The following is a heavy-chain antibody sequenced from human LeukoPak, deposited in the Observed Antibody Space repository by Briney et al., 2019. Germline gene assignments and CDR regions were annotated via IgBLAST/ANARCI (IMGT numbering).Heavy chain of an antibody. CDR2: IYTSGNT. CDR1: GVPLSTYY. D-gene: IGHD2-15*01. V-gene: IGHV4-4*07. Sequence: SETLSLTCAVSGVPLSTYYWSWIRQPAGKGLEWIGRIYTSGNTNSNPSLKSRVTMSVDTSNNLFSLKLTSVTAADTAVYYCARVMGYCSGGNCYSHFDPWGQGTLVTVFS. J-gene: IGHJ5*02. CDR3: ARVMGYCSGGNCYSHFDP.